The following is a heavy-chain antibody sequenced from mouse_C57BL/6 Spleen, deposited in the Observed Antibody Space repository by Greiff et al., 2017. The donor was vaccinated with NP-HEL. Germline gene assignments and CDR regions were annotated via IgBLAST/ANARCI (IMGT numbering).Heavy chain of an antibody. V-gene: IGHV1-64*01. CDR3: ARGGTTARYAMDY. CDR2: IHPNSGST. J-gene: IGHJ4*01. CDR1: GYTFTSYW. D-gene: IGHD1-2*01. Sequence: QVQLQQPGAELVKPGASVKLSCKASGYTFTSYWMHWVKQRPGQGLEWIGMIHPNSGSTNYNEKFKSKATLTVDKSSSTAYMQLSSLTSEDSAVCYWARGGTTARYAMDYWGQGTSVTVSS.